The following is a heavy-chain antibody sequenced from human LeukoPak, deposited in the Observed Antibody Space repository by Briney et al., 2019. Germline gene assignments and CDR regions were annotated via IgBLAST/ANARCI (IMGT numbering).Heavy chain of an antibody. CDR3: ARGGTRRPSPFDY. V-gene: IGHV3-7*03. Sequence: GGSLRLSCAASGFIFSSFWMSWVRQAPGKGLEWMANIKQDGSERNYVDSVKSRFTLSRDNTRNSVYLQMNSLRANDTAIYYCARGGTRRPSPFDYWGQGILVTVSS. J-gene: IGHJ4*02. CDR2: IKQDGSER. CDR1: GFIFSSFW. D-gene: IGHD1-14*01.